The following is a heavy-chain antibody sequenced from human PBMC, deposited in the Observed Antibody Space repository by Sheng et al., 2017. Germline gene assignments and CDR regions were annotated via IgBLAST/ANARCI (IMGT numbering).Heavy chain of an antibody. CDR3: ARATVLRFLEWLLDAFDI. J-gene: IGHJ3*02. Sequence: QVQLVQSGAEVKKPGSSVKVSCKASGGTFSSYAISWVRQAPGQGLEWMGGIIPIFGTANYAQKFQGRVTITADESTSTAYMELSSLRSEDTAVYYCARATVLRFLEWLLDAFDIWGQGTMVTVSS. D-gene: IGHD3-3*01. V-gene: IGHV1-69*13. CDR2: IIPIFGTA. CDR1: GGTFSSYA.